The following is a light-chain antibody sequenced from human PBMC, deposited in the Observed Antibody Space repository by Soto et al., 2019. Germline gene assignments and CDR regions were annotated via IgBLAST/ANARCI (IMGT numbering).Light chain of an antibody. V-gene: IGLV2-14*01. CDR1: SSDVGGYNY. J-gene: IGLJ1*01. CDR2: EVS. Sequence: QSVLTQPASVSGSPGQSITISCTGNSSDVGGYNYVSWYQQHPGKVPKLMIYEVSNRPSGVVNRFSGSKSGNTASLTISGLQAEDEADYYCSSFTSSSTQVFGTGTKVTVL. CDR3: SSFTSSSTQV.